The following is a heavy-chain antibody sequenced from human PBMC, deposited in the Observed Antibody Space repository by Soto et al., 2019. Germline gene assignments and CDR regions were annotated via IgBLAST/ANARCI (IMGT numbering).Heavy chain of an antibody. J-gene: IGHJ6*02. CDR1: GYTFTSYY. V-gene: IGHV1-46*01. D-gene: IGHD3-22*01. Sequence: ASVKVSCKASGYTFTSYYMHWVRQAPGQGLEWMGIINPSGGSTSYAQKFQGRVTMTRDTSTSTVYMELSSLRSEDTAVYYCARDRYYYDSSGSRGYYYGMDVWGQGTTVTVSS. CDR3: ARDRYYYDSSGSRGYYYGMDV. CDR2: INPSGGST.